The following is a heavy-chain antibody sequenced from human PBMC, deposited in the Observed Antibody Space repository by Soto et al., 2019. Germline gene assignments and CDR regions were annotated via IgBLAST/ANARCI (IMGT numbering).Heavy chain of an antibody. J-gene: IGHJ6*02. CDR1: GGTFSSYA. V-gene: IGHV1-69*13. D-gene: IGHD2-8*01. CDR2: IIPIFGTA. CDR3: ARDGDGYNGEYYSYGMDV. Sequence: SVKVSCKASGGTFSSYAISWVRQAPGQGLEWMGGIIPIFGTANYAQKFQGRVTITADEPTSTAYMELSSLRSEDTAVYYCARDGDGYNGEYYSYGMDVWGQGTTVTVSS.